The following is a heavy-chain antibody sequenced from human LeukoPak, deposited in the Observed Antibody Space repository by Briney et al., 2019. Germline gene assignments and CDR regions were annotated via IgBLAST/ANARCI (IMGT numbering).Heavy chain of an antibody. CDR1: GFTFSSYA. V-gene: IGHV3-23*01. J-gene: IGHJ4*02. Sequence: GGSLRLSCAASGFTFSSYAMSWVRQAPGKGLEWVSAISGSGGSTYYADSVKGRFTIYRDNSKNTLYLQMNSLRAEDTAVYYCAKDLRPLNGDYGPFDYWGQGTLVTVSS. CDR3: AKDLRPLNGDYGPFDY. CDR2: ISGSGGST. D-gene: IGHD4-17*01.